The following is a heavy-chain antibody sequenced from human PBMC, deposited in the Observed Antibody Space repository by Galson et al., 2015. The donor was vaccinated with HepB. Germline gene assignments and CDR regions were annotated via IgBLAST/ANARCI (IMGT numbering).Heavy chain of an antibody. CDR1: GYTFTSYA. CDR3: ARGRMRSVYFDWLSGKAFDY. D-gene: IGHD3-9*01. CDR2: INTNTGNP. Sequence: SCKASGYTFTSYAMNWVRQAPGQGLEWMGWINTNTGNPTYAQGFTGRFVFSLDTSVSTAYLQISSLQAEDTAIYYCARGRMRSVYFDWLSGKAFDYWGQGTLVTVSS. V-gene: IGHV7-4-1*02. J-gene: IGHJ4*02.